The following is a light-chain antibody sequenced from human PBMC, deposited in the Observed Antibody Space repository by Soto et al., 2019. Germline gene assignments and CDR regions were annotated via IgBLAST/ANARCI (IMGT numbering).Light chain of an antibody. Sequence: DIQMTQSPSSLSASVGDRVTITCQASQDISNYLNWYQQKPGKAPKLLIYDASNLETEVPSRFSGSGSGTDFTYTISSLQPEDIATYFCQQYAKRPRQLTFGGGTKIEIK. CDR2: DAS. CDR3: QQYAKRPRQLT. CDR1: QDISNY. V-gene: IGKV1-33*01. J-gene: IGKJ4*01.